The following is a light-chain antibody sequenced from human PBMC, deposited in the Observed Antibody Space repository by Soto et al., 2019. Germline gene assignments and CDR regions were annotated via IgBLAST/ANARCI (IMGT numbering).Light chain of an antibody. Sequence: QSVLTQPPSASGTPGQRVTISCSGSRSSIGSNTVNWYQHLPGTAPKLLIYSNNHRPSGVPDRFSASKTGASASLAISGLQSEDEGDYYCAAWDASLGGFYVFETGTKLTVL. V-gene: IGLV1-44*01. CDR2: SNN. CDR3: AAWDASLGGFYV. CDR1: RSSIGSNT. J-gene: IGLJ1*01.